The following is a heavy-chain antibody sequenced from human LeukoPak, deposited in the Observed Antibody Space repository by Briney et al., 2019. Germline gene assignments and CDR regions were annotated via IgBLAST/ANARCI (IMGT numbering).Heavy chain of an antibody. Sequence: ASVKVSCKASGYTFTSYGISWARQAPGQGLEWMGWISAYNGNTNYAQKLQGRVTMTTDTSTSTAYMELRSLRSDDTAVYYCARVSPYSSGWYLDYWGQGTLVTVSS. CDR1: GYTFTSYG. V-gene: IGHV1-18*01. D-gene: IGHD6-19*01. CDR2: ISAYNGNT. J-gene: IGHJ4*02. CDR3: ARVSPYSSGWYLDY.